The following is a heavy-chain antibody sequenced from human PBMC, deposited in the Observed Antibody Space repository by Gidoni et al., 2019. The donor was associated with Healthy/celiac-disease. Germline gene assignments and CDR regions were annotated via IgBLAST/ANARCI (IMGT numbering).Heavy chain of an antibody. J-gene: IGHJ3*02. D-gene: IGHD4-17*01. CDR2: IYSGGST. V-gene: IGHV3-53*04. CDR1: GFTVSSNY. Sequence: EVQLVESGGGLVQPGGSLRLSCAASGFTVSSNYMSWVRQAPGKGLEWVSVIYSGGSTYYADSVKGRFTISRHNSKNTLYLQMNSLRAEDTAVYYCARGMTTVTSDAFDIWGQGKMVTVSS. CDR3: ARGMTTVTSDAFDI.